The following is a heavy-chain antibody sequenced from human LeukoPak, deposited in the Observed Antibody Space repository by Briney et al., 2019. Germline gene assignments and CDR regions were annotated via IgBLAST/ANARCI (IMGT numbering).Heavy chain of an antibody. D-gene: IGHD2-21*01. CDR1: GFTFRNYA. V-gene: IGHV3-23*01. CDR2: ISGSGGST. CDR3: AKDIGVKEGENSDY. Sequence: GGSLRLSCAASGFTFRNYAMSWVRQAPGKGLEWVSGISGSGGSTYYADSVKGRFTISRDNSKNTLYLQMNSLRAEDTAVYYCAKDIGVKEGENSDYWGQGTLVTVSS. J-gene: IGHJ4*02.